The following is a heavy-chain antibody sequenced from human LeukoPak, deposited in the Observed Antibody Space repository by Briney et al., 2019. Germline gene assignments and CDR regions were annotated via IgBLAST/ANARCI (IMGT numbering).Heavy chain of an antibody. CDR2: IYTSGST. J-gene: IGHJ4*02. Sequence: SSETLSLTCAVSGGSISSYYWSWIRQPAGKGLEWIGRIYTSGSTNYNPSLKSRVTMSVDTSKNQFSLKLSSVTAADTAVYYCAGVELELLDYWGQGTLVTVSS. D-gene: IGHD1-7*01. CDR1: GGSISSYY. V-gene: IGHV4-4*07. CDR3: AGVELELLDY.